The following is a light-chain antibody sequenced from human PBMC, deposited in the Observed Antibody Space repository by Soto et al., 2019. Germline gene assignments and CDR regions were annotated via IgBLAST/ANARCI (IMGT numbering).Light chain of an antibody. CDR1: HSVSRTY. V-gene: IGKV3D-20*02. CDR2: DTS. CDR3: QQRSNWPQT. Sequence: PGEGATLSCRPSHSVSRTYLAWYQQKPGQAPRLLIYDTSSRATGIAARFSGSGSGTDFTLTISSLEPEDFAVYYCQQRSNWPQTFGQGTKVDIK. J-gene: IGKJ1*01.